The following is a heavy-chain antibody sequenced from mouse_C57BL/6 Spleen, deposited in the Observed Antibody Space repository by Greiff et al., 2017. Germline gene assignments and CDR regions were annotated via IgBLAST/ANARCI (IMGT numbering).Heavy chain of an antibody. CDR1: GFTFSSYG. V-gene: IGHV5-6*01. CDR3: ARHGDYYGSSPTLDY. CDR2: ISSGGSYT. J-gene: IGHJ2*01. Sequence: EVQVVESGGDLVKPGGSLKLSCAASGFTFSSYGMSWVRQTPDKRLEWVATISSGGSYTYYPDSVKGRFTISRDNAKNTLYLQMSSLKSEDTAMYYWARHGDYYGSSPTLDYWGQGTTLTVSS. D-gene: IGHD1-1*01.